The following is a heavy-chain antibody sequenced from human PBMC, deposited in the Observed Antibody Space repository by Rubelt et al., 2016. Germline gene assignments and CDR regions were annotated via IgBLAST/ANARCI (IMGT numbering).Heavy chain of an antibody. J-gene: IGHJ5*02. CDR3: ARVMITFGGVIEVGWFDP. CDR2: ISAYNGTT. D-gene: IGHD3-16*02. CDR1: GYTFTSYG. V-gene: IGHV1-18*01. Sequence: QVQLVQSGAEVKEPGASVKVSCKASGYTFTSYGISWVRQAPGQGLEWMGWISAYNGTTNYAQKLQGRVTMTTDTSTSTAYMELRSLRSDDTAVYYCARVMITFGGVIEVGWFDPWGQGTLVTVSS.